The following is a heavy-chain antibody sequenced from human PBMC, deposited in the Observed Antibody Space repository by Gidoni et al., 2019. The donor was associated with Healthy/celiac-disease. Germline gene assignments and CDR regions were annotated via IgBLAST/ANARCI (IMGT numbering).Heavy chain of an antibody. CDR2: ISSSSSYI. J-gene: IGHJ4*02. CDR1: GFTFSSYS. Sequence: VQLVESGGGLVKPGGSLRLSCAASGFTFSSYSMNWVRRAPGKGLEWVSSISSSSSYIYYADSVKGRFTISRDNAKNSLYLQMNSLRAEDTAVYYCARQIGSSLDYWGQGTLVTVSS. CDR3: ARQIGSSLDY. V-gene: IGHV3-21*01. D-gene: IGHD1-26*01.